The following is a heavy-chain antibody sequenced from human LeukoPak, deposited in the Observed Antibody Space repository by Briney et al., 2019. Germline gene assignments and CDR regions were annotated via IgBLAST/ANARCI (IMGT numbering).Heavy chain of an antibody. CDR1: GFSFTTYW. J-gene: IGHJ4*02. CDR2: VNTDGSST. D-gene: IGHD6-19*01. CDR3: TRGSGYSNGWYPFDS. Sequence: GSLRLSRAASGFSFTTYWMHWVRQAPGKGLVWVSRVNTDGSSTTYADSVKGRFTISRDNAKSTLYLEMNTLRAEDTAVYYCTRGSGYSNGWYPFDSWGQGTLVTVSS. V-gene: IGHV3-74*01.